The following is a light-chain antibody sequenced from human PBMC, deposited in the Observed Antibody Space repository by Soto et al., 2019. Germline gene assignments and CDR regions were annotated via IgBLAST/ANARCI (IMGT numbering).Light chain of an antibody. Sequence: QSVLTQPASVSGSPGQSITISCTGTSSHVGGYNYVSWYQQHPGKAPKLMIYDVSNRPSGVSNRFSGSKSGNTASLTISGLQAEDEADYYCSSYTSSSTLEGVFGGGTKLTVL. V-gene: IGLV2-14*01. CDR3: SSYTSSSTLEGV. CDR1: SSHVGGYNY. J-gene: IGLJ2*01. CDR2: DVS.